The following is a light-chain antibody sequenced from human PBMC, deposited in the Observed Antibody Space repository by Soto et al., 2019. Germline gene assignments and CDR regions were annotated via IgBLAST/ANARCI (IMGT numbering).Light chain of an antibody. J-gene: IGKJ1*01. CDR2: DAS. Sequence: DIQVTQSPPTLSSNSLDIVTITCRASQSISSWLAWYQHKPGKAPKLLIYDASNLDSGVPSRFSGSGSGTEFSLTISNLQTDDCATYYCQQYENYWTFGQGTKVDIK. CDR3: QQYENYWT. CDR1: QSISSW. V-gene: IGKV1-5*01.